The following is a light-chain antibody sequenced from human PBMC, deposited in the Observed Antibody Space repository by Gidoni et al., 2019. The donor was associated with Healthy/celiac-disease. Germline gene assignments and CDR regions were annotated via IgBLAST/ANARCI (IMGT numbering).Light chain of an antibody. CDR2: AAS. V-gene: IGKV1-9*01. CDR3: QQLNSYPPVT. CDR1: QGISSY. Sequence: DIQLTPSPSFLSASVGDRVTITCRASQGISSYLAWYQQKPGKAPKLLIYAASTLQSGVPSRFSGSGSGTEFTLTISSLQPEDFATYYCQQLNSYPPVTFGQXTRLEIK. J-gene: IGKJ5*01.